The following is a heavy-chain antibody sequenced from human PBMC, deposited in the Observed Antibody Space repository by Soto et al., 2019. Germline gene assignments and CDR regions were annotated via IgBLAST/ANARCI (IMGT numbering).Heavy chain of an antibody. CDR3: ARVRVAAAGLDY. CDR1: GGSISSYY. CDR2: IYYSGST. Sequence: QVQLQESGPGLVKPSETLSLICNVSGGSISSYYWSWIRQPPEKGLEWIGYIYYSGSTNYNPSLKSRVTISVETSKNQFSLKLSSVTAADTAVYYCARVRVAAAGLDYWGQGTLVTVSS. D-gene: IGHD6-13*01. J-gene: IGHJ4*02. V-gene: IGHV4-59*01.